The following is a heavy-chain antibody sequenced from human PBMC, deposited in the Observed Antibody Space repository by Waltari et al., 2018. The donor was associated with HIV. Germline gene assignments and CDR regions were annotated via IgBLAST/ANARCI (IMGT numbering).Heavy chain of an antibody. V-gene: IGHV4-34*01. CDR2: INHSGST. CDR3: ASHGGGGIMDY. Sequence: QVQLQQWGAGLLKPSETLSLTCAVYGGSFSDYYWSWIRQPPGKGLEWIGEINHSGSTNYNPSLKSRVTISVDTSKNQFSLKLSSVTAADTAVYYCASHGGGGIMDYWGQGTLVTVSS. D-gene: IGHD1-20*01. CDR1: GGSFSDYY. J-gene: IGHJ4*02.